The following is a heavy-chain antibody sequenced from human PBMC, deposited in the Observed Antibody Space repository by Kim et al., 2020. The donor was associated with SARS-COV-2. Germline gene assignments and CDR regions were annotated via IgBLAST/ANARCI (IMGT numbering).Heavy chain of an antibody. CDR3: ARAGVGYSYGGMDV. D-gene: IGHD5-18*01. V-gene: IGHV5-51*01. J-gene: IGHJ6*02. Sequence: PSFQGQVTISADKSISTAYLQWSSLKASDTAMYYCARAGVGYSYGGMDVWGQGTTVTVSS.